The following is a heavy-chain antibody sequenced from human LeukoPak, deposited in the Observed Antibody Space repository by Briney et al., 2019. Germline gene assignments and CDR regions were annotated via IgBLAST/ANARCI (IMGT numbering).Heavy chain of an antibody. CDR2: ISGTGGNT. CDR1: GFTFSSYA. Sequence: GGSLRLSCAASGFTFSSYAMSWVRQAPGKGLEWVSGISGTGGNTYYADSVKDRFTISRDNSKNTLYLQMNTLRAEDTAIYYCAKSRGSSTSAYAMDVWGQGTTVTVSS. V-gene: IGHV3-23*01. D-gene: IGHD2-2*01. CDR3: AKSRGSSTSAYAMDV. J-gene: IGHJ6*02.